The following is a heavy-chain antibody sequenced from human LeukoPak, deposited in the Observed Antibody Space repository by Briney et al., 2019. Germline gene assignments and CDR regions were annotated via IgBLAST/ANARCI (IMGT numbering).Heavy chain of an antibody. CDR3: ARDRLHYDSTLFDY. CDR2: IYTSGST. D-gene: IGHD3-22*01. Sequence: SETLSLTCTVSGGSISSYYWSWIRQPAGKGLEWIGRIYTSGSTNYNPSLKSRVTMSLDTSKNQFSLKLTSVTAADTAVYYCARDRLHYDSTLFDYWGQGTLVTVSS. J-gene: IGHJ4*02. V-gene: IGHV4-4*07. CDR1: GGSISSYY.